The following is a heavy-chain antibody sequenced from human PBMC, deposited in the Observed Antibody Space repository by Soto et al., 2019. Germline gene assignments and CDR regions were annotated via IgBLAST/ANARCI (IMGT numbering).Heavy chain of an antibody. D-gene: IGHD6-19*01. J-gene: IGHJ4*02. V-gene: IGHV4-34*01. Sequence: SETLSLTCAVYGGSLSGFYWSWIRQPPGKGLEWIGEVNQSGSANNNPSLKSRVTISVDTSKNQFSLNLSSVTAADTAVYYCARGPSVIYLDYWGQGILVTVSS. CDR2: VNQSGSA. CDR1: GGSLSGFY. CDR3: ARGPSVIYLDY.